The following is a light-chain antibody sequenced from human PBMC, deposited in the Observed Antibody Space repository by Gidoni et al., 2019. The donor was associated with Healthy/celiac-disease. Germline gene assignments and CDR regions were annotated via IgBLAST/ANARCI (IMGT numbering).Light chain of an antibody. V-gene: IGKV1-5*03. Sequence: DIQLTQSPSTLSASVGDRVTITCRASLSISTWLAWYQQKPGKAPKLLIYKASSLERGVPSRFIGSGSGTEFTLTISSLQPDDFATYYCQQDNSYSWTFGQGTKVEIK. CDR1: LSISTW. J-gene: IGKJ1*01. CDR2: KAS. CDR3: QQDNSYSWT.